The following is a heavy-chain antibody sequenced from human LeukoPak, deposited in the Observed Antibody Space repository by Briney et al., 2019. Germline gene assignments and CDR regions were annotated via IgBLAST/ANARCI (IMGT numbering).Heavy chain of an antibody. CDR3: ARGGYYFDY. Sequence: PSETLSLTCTVAAGSITAYYWSRIRPPHGKGREWIGYFCYSCNTNYNPSLKSRVTISGDTYKNQFSLKLTSVTAADTAVYFCARGGYYFDYWGEGTLVAVCS. CDR2: FCYSCNT. V-gene: IGHV4-59*01. CDR1: AGSITAYY. D-gene: IGHD1-26*01. J-gene: IGHJ4*02.